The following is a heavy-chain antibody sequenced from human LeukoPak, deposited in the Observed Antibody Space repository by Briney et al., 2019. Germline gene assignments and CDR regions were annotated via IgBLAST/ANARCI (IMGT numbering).Heavy chain of an antibody. CDR2: INPNSGGT. V-gene: IGHV1-2*04. CDR1: GYTFTGYY. Sequence: GASVKVSCKASGYTFTGYYMHWVRQAPGQGLEWMGWINPNSGGTNYAQKFQGWVTMTRDTSISTAYMELSRLRSDDTAVYYCARVPVVRYGSYYYYGMDVWGQGTTVTVSS. CDR3: ARVPVVRYGSYYYYGMDV. J-gene: IGHJ6*02. D-gene: IGHD3-9*01.